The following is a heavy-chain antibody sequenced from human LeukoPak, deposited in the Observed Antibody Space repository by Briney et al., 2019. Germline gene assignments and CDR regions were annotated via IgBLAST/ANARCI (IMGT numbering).Heavy chain of an antibody. CDR1: GGSFSGYY. J-gene: IGHJ4*02. Sequence: PSETLSLTCAVYGGSFSGYYWSWIRQPPGKALEWIGEINHSGSTNYNPSLKSRVTISVDTSKNQFSLKLSSVTAADTAVYYCTRRARAAKAKYLDYWGQGTLVTVSS. D-gene: IGHD6-13*01. V-gene: IGHV4-34*01. CDR3: TRRARAAKAKYLDY. CDR2: INHSGST.